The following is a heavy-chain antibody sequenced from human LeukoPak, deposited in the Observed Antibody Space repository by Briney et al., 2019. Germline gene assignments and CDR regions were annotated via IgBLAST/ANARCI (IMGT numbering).Heavy chain of an antibody. V-gene: IGHV3-23*01. CDR2: ISGSGGST. J-gene: IGHJ5*02. CDR1: GGSISSYY. D-gene: IGHD6-13*01. CDR3: AKGTSIAAPLYNWFDP. Sequence: ETLSLTCTVSGGSISSYYWSWIRQPPGKGLEWVSAISGSGGSTYYADSVKGRFTISRDNSKNTLYLQMNSLRAEDTAVYYCAKGTSIAAPLYNWFDPWGQGTLVTVSS.